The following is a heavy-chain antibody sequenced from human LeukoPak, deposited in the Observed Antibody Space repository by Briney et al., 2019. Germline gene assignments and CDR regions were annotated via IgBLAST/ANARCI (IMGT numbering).Heavy chain of an antibody. J-gene: IGHJ4*02. CDR2: IYYSGST. V-gene: IGHV4-59*01. CDR3: AGGRWLPFPGY. D-gene: IGHD5-12*01. Sequence: PSETLSLTCTVSGGSISSYYWSWIRQPPGKGLEWIGYIYYSGSTNYNPSLKSRVTISVDTSKNQFSLKLSSVTAADTAVYYCAGGRWLPFPGYWGQGTLVTVSS. CDR1: GGSISSYY.